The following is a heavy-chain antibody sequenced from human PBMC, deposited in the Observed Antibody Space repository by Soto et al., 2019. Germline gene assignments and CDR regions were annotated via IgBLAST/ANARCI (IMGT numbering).Heavy chain of an antibody. CDR1: GGTFSSYA. D-gene: IGHD6-13*01. CDR2: IIPIFGAA. J-gene: IGHJ3*02. V-gene: IGHV1-69*13. Sequence: GXSVKVSCKASGGTFSSYAISWVRQAPGQGLEWMGGIIPIFGAANYAQKLQGRVTITADESTSTAYMELSSLRSEDTAVYYCARKYGAYSSPHDAFDIWGQGTMVTGSS. CDR3: ARKYGAYSSPHDAFDI.